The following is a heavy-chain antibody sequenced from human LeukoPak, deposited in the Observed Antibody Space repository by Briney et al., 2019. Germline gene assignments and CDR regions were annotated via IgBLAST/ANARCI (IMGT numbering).Heavy chain of an antibody. CDR2: INPAGGST. D-gene: IGHD4-11*01. V-gene: IGHV3-74*01. J-gene: IGHJ5*01. CDR1: GFTFSADW. Sequence: GGSLRLSCEASGFTFSADWMHWVRQAPGKGLVWVSRINPAGGSTYYADSVKGRFTISRDNSKNTLYLEMNSLRAEDTAVYYCAKEGGPNSNQYNRFESWGQGTLVTVSS. CDR3: AKEGGPNSNQYNRFES.